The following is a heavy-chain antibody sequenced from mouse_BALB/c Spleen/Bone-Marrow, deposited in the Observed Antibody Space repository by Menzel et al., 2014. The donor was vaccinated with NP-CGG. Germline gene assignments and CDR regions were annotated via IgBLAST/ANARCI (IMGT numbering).Heavy chain of an antibody. V-gene: IGHV2-2*02. CDR1: GFSLTTYG. Sequence: VKVVESGPGLVQPSQSLSITCTVSGFSLTTYGVHWVRQSPGKGLEWLGVIWSGGSIDYNAAFISRLSISKDNSKSQVFFKMNSLQPNDTAIYYCARNGAMDYWGQGTPVTVSS. J-gene: IGHJ4*01. CDR3: ARNGAMDY. CDR2: IWSGGSI.